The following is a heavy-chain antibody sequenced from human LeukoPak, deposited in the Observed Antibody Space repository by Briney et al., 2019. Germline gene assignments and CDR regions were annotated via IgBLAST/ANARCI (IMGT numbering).Heavy chain of an antibody. CDR1: GGSISSSSYY. D-gene: IGHD6-13*01. CDR3: ARCIAAAGTRWFDP. V-gene: IGHV4-61*01. CDR2: IYYSGST. J-gene: IGHJ5*02. Sequence: RASETLSLTCTVSGGSISSSSYYWSWIRQPPGKGLEWIGYIYYSGSTNYNPSLKSRVTISVDTSKNQFSLKLSSVTAADTAVYYCARCIAAAGTRWFDPWGQGTLVTVSS.